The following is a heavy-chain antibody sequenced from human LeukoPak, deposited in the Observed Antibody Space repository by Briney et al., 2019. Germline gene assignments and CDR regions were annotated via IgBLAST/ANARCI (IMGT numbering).Heavy chain of an antibody. Sequence: GGSLRLSCAASGFTFSSYGMHWVRQAPGKGLEWVAFIRWDGSIQYYADSVRGRFTVSRDSSKNTLYLQMNSLRAEDTAVYYCARSKSYDSSGYYFDYWGQGTLVTVSS. D-gene: IGHD3-22*01. CDR2: IRWDGSIQ. CDR1: GFTFSSYG. V-gene: IGHV3-30*02. J-gene: IGHJ4*02. CDR3: ARSKSYDSSGYYFDY.